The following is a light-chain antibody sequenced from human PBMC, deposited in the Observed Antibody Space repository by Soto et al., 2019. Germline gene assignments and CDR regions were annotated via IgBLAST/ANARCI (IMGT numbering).Light chain of an antibody. CDR2: GAS. CDR3: QQYGRSPFT. CDR1: QRITNNF. V-gene: IGKV3-20*01. Sequence: EILLTQSPVTLSLSPGERATLSCRASQRITNNFLAWFQQKAGLAPRLLIYGASTRASGVPDRFSGGGSGTDFVLTISRLEPKDFAVYYCQQYGRSPFTFGQGTKLQIK. J-gene: IGKJ2*01.